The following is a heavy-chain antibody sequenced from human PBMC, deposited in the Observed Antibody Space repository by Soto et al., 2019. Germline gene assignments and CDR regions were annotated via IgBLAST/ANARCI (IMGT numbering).Heavy chain of an antibody. CDR2: IYYSGST. V-gene: IGHV4-59*08. D-gene: IGHD6-19*01. CDR1: GGSISNYY. CDR3: ARHGVAGAIYYYFYMDV. J-gene: IGHJ6*03. Sequence: SETLSLTCTVSGGSISNYYWSWIRQPPGKGLEWIGYIYYSGSTNYNPSLKSRVTISVDTSKNHFSLNLSSVTAADTAVYYCARHGVAGAIYYYFYMDVWGKGTTVTVSS.